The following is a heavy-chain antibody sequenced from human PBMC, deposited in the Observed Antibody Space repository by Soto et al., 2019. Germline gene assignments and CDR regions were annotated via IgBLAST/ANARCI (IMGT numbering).Heavy chain of an antibody. V-gene: IGHV3-15*01. J-gene: IGHJ4*02. D-gene: IGHD6-19*01. CDR1: GFTFSNAW. CDR2: IKSKTDGGTT. CDR3: AKEDTSSGSLDY. Sequence: GGSLRLSCAASGFTFSNAWMSWVRQAPGKGLEWVGRIKSKTDGGTTDYAAPVKGRFTISRDDSKNTLYLQMKSLRAEDSASYYCAKEDTSSGSLDYWGQGALVTVSS.